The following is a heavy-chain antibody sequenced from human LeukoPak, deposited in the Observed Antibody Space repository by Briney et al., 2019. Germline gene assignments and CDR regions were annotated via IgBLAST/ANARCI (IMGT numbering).Heavy chain of an antibody. V-gene: IGHV4-59*01. D-gene: IGHD3-22*01. J-gene: IGHJ2*01. CDR3: ARSSGYHWYFDL. CDR2: MYYSGRT. Sequence: PSGTLSLTCTVSGGSISPYYWSWIRQPPGKGLEWFGYMYYSGRTNYNPSLKSRVTISVGTSKNQFSLKLSSVTAADTAVYYCARSSGYHWYFDLWGRGTLVTVSS. CDR1: GGSISPYY.